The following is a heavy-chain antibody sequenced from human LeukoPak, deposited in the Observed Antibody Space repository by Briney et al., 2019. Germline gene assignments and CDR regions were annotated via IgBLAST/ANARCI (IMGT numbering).Heavy chain of an antibody. CDR2: IYYSGST. CDR3: ARTLGYCSSTSCYGPYFDY. V-gene: IGHV4-39*01. D-gene: IGHD2-2*01. J-gene: IGHJ4*02. Sequence: SETLSLTCTVSGDSISSSSYYWGWIRQPPGKGLEWIGSIYYSGSTYYNPSLKSRVTISVDTSKNQFSLKLSSVTAADTAVYYCARTLGYCSSTSCYGPYFDYWGQGTLVTVSS. CDR1: GDSISSSSYY.